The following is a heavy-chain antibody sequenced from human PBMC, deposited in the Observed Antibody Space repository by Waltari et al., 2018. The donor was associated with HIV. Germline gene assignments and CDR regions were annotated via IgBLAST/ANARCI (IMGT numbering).Heavy chain of an antibody. CDR2: INNSGTT. CDR3: ARGSRAYVEKELSGHREAFEV. V-gene: IGHV4-34*01. Sequence: QVQLKQWGAGLLKPSETLSLSCAVYGGSFSGYYWRWIRQPPGQGLEWIAEINNSGTTNYNPYLKSRVTTSGDTSKKQLSLRLTSLTAADTAVYYCARGSRAYVEKELSGHREAFEVWGQGTAVSVSS. D-gene: IGHD5-12*01. J-gene: IGHJ3*01. CDR1: GGSFSGYY.